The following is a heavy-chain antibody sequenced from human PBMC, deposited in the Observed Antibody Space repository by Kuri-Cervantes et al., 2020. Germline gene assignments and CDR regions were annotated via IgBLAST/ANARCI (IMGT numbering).Heavy chain of an antibody. J-gene: IGHJ6*02. V-gene: IGHV3-30*18. CDR1: GFTFSSYG. Sequence: GESLKISCAASGFTFSSYGMHWVRQAPGKGLEWVAVISYDGSNKYYADSVKGRFTISRDNSKNTLYLQMNGLRAEDTAVYYCAKGPYNWNDDGMDVWGQGITVTVSS. D-gene: IGHD1-20*01. CDR3: AKGPYNWNDDGMDV. CDR2: ISYDGSNK.